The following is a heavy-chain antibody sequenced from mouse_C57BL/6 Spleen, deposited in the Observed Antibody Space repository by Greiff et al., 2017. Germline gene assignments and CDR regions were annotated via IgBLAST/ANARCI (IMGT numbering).Heavy chain of an antibody. D-gene: IGHD1-1*01. V-gene: IGHV3-6*01. J-gene: IGHJ3*01. CDR1: GYSITSGYY. Sequence: EVQLQQSGPGLVKPSQSLSLTCSVTGYSITSGYYWNWIRQFPGNKLEWMGYISYDGSNNYNPSLKNRIYITRDTSKNQFFLKLNSVTTEDTATYYCARGDYYGSSPRFAYWGQGTLVTVSA. CDR2: ISYDGSN. CDR3: ARGDYYGSSPRFAY.